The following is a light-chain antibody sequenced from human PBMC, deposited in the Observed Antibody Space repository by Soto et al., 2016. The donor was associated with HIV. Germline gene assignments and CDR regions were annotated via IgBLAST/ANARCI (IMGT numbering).Light chain of an antibody. CDR1: NIGSKS. CDR3: QVWDGSTDHWV. Sequence: SYELTQPPSVSVAPGKTARITCGGNNIGSKSVHWYQQKPGQAPVLAVYDDSDRPSGIPDRFSGSNSGNTATLTISRVAAGDEADYYCQVWDGSTDHWVFGGGTKLTVL. CDR2: DDS. V-gene: IGLV3-21*03. J-gene: IGLJ3*02.